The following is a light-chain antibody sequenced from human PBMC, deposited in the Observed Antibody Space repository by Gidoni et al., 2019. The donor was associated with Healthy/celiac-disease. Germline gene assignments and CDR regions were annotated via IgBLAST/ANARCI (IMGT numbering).Light chain of an antibody. V-gene: IGKV1-39*01. J-gene: IGKJ3*01. Sequence: DIQMTQSPSSLSASVGDRVTITCRASQSISSYLNWYQQKPGKATKLLIYAASSLQSGVPSRVSGSGSGTDFTLTISSLQPEDFATYYCQQSYSTTPFTFGPGTKVDIK. CDR2: AAS. CDR1: QSISSY. CDR3: QQSYSTTPFT.